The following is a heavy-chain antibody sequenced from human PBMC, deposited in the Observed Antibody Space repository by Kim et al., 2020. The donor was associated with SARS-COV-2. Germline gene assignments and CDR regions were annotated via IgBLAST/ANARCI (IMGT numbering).Heavy chain of an antibody. V-gene: IGHV1-18*01. CDR3: ARDYYDSSGSNGDFDY. D-gene: IGHD3-22*01. J-gene: IGHJ4*02. Sequence: KFQGRVTMTTDTSTSTAYMELRSLRSDDTAVYYCARDYYDSSGSNGDFDYWGQGTLVTVSS.